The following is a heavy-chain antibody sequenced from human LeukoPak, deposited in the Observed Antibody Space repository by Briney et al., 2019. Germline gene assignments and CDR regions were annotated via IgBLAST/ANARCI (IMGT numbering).Heavy chain of an antibody. CDR1: GGSISSSSYY. CDR3: ARGEYNYGGHNWFDP. Sequence: SGTLSLTCTVSGGSISSSSYYWGWIRQPPGKGLEWIGSIYYSGSTYYNPSLKSRVTISVDTSKNQFSLKLSSVTAADTAVYYCARGEYNYGGHNWFDPWGQGILVTVSS. V-gene: IGHV4-39*07. CDR2: IYYSGST. J-gene: IGHJ5*02. D-gene: IGHD5-18*01.